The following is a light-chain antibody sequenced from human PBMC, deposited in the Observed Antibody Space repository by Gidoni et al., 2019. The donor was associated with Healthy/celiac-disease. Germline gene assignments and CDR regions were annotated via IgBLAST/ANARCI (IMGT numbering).Light chain of an antibody. V-gene: IGKV4-1*01. CDR1: QSVLYSSNNKNY. CDR3: QQYYSTPCS. Sequence: DIVMTQSPDSLAVSLGERATINCKSSQSVLYSSNNKNYLAWYQQKPGQPTKLLIYWASTRESGVPDRFSGSGSGTDFTLTSSSLQAEDVAVYYCQQYYSTPCSFGQGTKLEIK. J-gene: IGKJ2*04. CDR2: WAS.